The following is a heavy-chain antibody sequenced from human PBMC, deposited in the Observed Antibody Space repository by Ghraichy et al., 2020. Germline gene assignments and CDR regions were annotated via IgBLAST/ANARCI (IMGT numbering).Heavy chain of an antibody. Sequence: SETLSLTCTVSGGSISSSSYYWGWIRQPPGKGLEWIGSIYYSGSTYYNPSLKSRVTISVDTSKNQFSLKLSSVTAAYTAVYYCARHPIYGMDVWGQGTTVTVSS. CDR1: GGSISSSSYY. CDR2: IYYSGST. J-gene: IGHJ6*02. CDR3: ARHPIYGMDV. V-gene: IGHV4-39*01.